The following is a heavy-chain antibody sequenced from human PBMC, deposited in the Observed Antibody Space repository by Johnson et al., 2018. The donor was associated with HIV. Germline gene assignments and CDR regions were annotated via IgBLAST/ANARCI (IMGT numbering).Heavy chain of an antibody. CDR3: ARAGAVVITTEDAFDI. CDR2: ISYDGSNQ. Sequence: QVKLVESGGGVVQPGRSLRLSCAASGFTVSSYAIHWVRQAPGKGLQWVAVISYDGSNQYFADSVKGRFTISRDNSKNTLYLQMNSLRAEDTAVYYCARAGAVVITTEDAFDIWGQGTMVTVSS. V-gene: IGHV3-30-3*01. CDR1: GFTVSSYA. J-gene: IGHJ3*02. D-gene: IGHD3-22*01.